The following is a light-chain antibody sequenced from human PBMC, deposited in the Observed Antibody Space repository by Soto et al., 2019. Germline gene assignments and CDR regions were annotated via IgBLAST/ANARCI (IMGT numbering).Light chain of an antibody. Sequence: QSALTQPASVSGSPGPSITISCTGTGSDVGGYNYVSWYQQHPGKAPKVMIYDVSNRPSGVSNRFSGSKSGNTASLTISGLQAEDEADYYCSSYTSASTPLVFGGGTKLTVL. V-gene: IGLV2-14*01. J-gene: IGLJ2*01. CDR2: DVS. CDR3: SSYTSASTPLV. CDR1: GSDVGGYNY.